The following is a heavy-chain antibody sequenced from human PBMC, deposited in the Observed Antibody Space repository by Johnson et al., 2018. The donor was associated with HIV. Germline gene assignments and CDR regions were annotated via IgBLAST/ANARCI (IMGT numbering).Heavy chain of an antibody. CDR3: ARERRPWGPDAFDI. CDR2: IGTAGDT. CDR1: GFTFSSYD. V-gene: IGHV3-13*01. J-gene: IGHJ3*02. D-gene: IGHD3-16*01. Sequence: VQLVESGGGLVQPGGSLRLSCAASGFTFSSYDMHWVRQATGKGLEWVSAIGTAGDTYYPGSVKGRFTISRENAKNSLYLQMNSLRAEDTAVYYCARERRPWGPDAFDIWGQGTMVTVSS.